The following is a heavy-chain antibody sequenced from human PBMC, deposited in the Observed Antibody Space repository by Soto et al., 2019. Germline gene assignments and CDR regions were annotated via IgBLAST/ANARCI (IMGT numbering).Heavy chain of an antibody. CDR2: ILYSGDT. CDR1: SGSISSNSYL. J-gene: IGHJ6*02. D-gene: IGHD3-22*01. Sequence: TLSLTCSVSSGSISSNSYLWGWIRQPPGKGLEWIGAILYSGDTYYSESLKSRVTMSVDTAKNQFSLKLNSVTAADTAVYYCARQGRNTKIVILRHYATDFWGQGTAVTVSS. CDR3: ARQGRNTKIVILRHYATDF. V-gene: IGHV4-39*01.